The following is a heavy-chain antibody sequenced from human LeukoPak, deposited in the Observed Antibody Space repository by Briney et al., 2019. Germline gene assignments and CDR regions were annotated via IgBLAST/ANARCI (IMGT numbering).Heavy chain of an antibody. D-gene: IGHD3-3*01. J-gene: IGHJ6*03. CDR3: TRVAVWSGYYIGNYYYYYYMDV. V-gene: IGHV3-15*01. CDR2: SKKKSDGGTT. CDR1: GFTLGDAW. Sequence: GGSLRLSCAASGFTLGDAWMNWVRQAPGKGLEWVGRSKKKSDGGTTDYAAPVKGRFTISRDDSKNTLYLQMSSLKTEDTAVYYCTRVAVWSGYYIGNYYYYYYMDVWGKGATVTVSS.